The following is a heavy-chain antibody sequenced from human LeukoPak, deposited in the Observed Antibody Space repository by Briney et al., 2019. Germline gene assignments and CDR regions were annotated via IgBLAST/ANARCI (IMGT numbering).Heavy chain of an antibody. CDR1: GFTFSSYW. CDR2: IKQDGSEK. V-gene: IGHV3-7*01. D-gene: IGHD3-10*01. Sequence: GGSLRLSCAASGFTFSSYWMSWVRQAPGKGLEWVANIKQDGSEKYYVDSVKGRFTISRDNAKNSLYLQMNSLRAEDTAVYYCARELRFGELLENWFDPWGQGTLVTVSS. CDR3: ARELRFGELLENWFDP. J-gene: IGHJ5*02.